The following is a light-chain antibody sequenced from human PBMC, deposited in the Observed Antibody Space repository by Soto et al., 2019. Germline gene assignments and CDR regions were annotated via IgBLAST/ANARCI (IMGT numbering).Light chain of an antibody. V-gene: IGKV1-5*03. CDR3: QQYNSYPGT. J-gene: IGKJ1*01. CDR2: KAS. CDR1: QSISSW. Sequence: DIQMTQSPSTLSASVGDRVTITCRASQSISSWLAWYQQKPGKAPKLLIYKASSLESGVPSRFSGSGSGTEFTLTVSSPQPDDFATYYCQQYNSYPGTFGQGTKVDIK.